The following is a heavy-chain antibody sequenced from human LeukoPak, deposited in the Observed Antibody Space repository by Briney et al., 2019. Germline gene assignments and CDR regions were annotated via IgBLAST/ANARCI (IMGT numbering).Heavy chain of an antibody. Sequence: HSGGSLRLSCAASGFTVSSNYMTWVRQAPGRGLEWVSVLYSGGITYHADSVKGRFTISRDNAKNSLYLQMNSLRAEDTAVYYCALHSSSWTIDSWGQGTLVTVSS. CDR1: GFTVSSNY. D-gene: IGHD6-13*01. CDR2: LYSGGIT. CDR3: ALHSSSWTIDS. V-gene: IGHV3-66*04. J-gene: IGHJ4*02.